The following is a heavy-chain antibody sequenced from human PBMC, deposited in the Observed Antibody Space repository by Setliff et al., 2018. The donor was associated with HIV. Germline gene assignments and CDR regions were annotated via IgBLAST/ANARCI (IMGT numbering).Heavy chain of an antibody. V-gene: IGHV3-11*04. CDR2: ISSTGSTV. CDR3: VRHRRFGYDFDY. D-gene: IGHD5-18*01. J-gene: IGHJ4*02. Sequence: LRLSCVSSGFTFSDFYMSWVRQAPGKGLEWISFISSTGSTVDHANSVKGRFNISRDNAKNALFLQMNSLRAEDTAVYFCVRHRRFGYDFDYWGQGTLVTVSS. CDR1: GFTFSDFY.